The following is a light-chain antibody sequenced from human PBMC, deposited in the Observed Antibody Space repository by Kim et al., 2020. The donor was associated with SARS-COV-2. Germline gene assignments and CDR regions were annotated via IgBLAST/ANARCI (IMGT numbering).Light chain of an antibody. Sequence: AIQLTQSPSSLSASVGDRITITCRASQGMSSALAWYQQKPGKAPKLLIYDASTLQSGVPSRFSGSGSGTDFTLTISSLQPEDFATYYCQQFNTCVVTFGGGTKVDIK. V-gene: IGKV1-13*02. CDR2: DAS. CDR1: QGMSSA. J-gene: IGKJ4*01. CDR3: QQFNTCVVT.